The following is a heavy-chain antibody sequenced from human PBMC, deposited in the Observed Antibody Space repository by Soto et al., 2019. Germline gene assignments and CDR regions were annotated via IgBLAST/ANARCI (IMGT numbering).Heavy chain of an antibody. J-gene: IGHJ4*02. CDR2: IYSGGST. Sequence: GGSLRLSCAASGFTVSSNYMSWVRQAPGKGLEWVSVIYSGGSTYYADSVKGRFTISRDNSKNTLYLQMNSLRAEDTAVYYCARHAGVVAALHFDYWGQGTLVTVSS. V-gene: IGHV3-66*04. CDR3: ARHAGVVAALHFDY. D-gene: IGHD2-15*01. CDR1: GFTVSSNY.